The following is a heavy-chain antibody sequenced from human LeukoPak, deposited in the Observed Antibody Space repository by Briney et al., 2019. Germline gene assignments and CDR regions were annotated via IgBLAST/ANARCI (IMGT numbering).Heavy chain of an antibody. Sequence: KRPQTLSLTCTLSSGSITSYYCSWIRHPPQEGRGWGGYIYNIVGTNNHPCLKRRVTISVDTSKNQFSLKLSSVTAADTAVYYRARGLQMAPLGYWGQGTLVTVSS. CDR1: SGSITSYY. V-gene: IGHV4-59*01. J-gene: IGHJ4*02. D-gene: IGHD5-24*01. CDR2: IYNIVGT. CDR3: ARGLQMAPLGY.